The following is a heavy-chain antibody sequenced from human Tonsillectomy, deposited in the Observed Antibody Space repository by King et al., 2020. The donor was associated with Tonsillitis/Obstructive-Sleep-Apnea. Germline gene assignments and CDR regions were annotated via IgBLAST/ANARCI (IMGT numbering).Heavy chain of an antibody. J-gene: IGHJ4*02. CDR3: AREGVRGFFRSIDY. CDR1: GFTFSSYG. CDR2: IWYDGSNK. V-gene: IGHV3-33*01. Sequence: VQLVESGGGVVQPGRSLRLSCAASGFTFSSYGMHWVRQAPGKGLEWVAVIWYDGSNKYYADSVKGRFTISRDNSKNTLYLQMNSLRAEDTAVYYCAREGVRGFFRSIDYWGQGTLVTVSS. D-gene: IGHD3-10*01.